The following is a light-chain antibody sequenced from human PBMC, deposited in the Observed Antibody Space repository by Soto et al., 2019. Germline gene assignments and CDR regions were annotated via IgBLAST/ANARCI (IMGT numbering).Light chain of an antibody. CDR2: EVT. CDR1: NSDVGAYNY. CDR3: SSYAGSNNFVI. J-gene: IGLJ2*01. Sequence: QSALTQPPSASGSPGQSVTISCTGSNSDVGAYNYVSWYRQHPGKAPKLMIYEVTKRPSGVPDRFSGSKSGNTASLTVSGLQAEDEAEYYCSSYAGSNNFVIFGGGTKVTVL. V-gene: IGLV2-8*01.